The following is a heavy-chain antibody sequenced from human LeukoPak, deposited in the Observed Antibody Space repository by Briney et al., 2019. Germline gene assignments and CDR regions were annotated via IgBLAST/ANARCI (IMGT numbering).Heavy chain of an antibody. Sequence: PGGSLRLSCADSGFSFSTYGMSWVRQAPGKGLEWVSGIPTSGGITYYADSVKGRFTISRDNSKNTLYLQMNSLRAEDTAVYYCARVRCSSNSCFPDYWGQGTLVTVSS. J-gene: IGHJ4*02. CDR1: GFSFSTYG. CDR3: ARVRCSSNSCFPDY. CDR2: IPTSGGIT. D-gene: IGHD2-2*01. V-gene: IGHV3-23*01.